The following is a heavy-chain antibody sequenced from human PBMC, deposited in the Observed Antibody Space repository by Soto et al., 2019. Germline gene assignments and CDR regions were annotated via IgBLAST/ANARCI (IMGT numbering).Heavy chain of an antibody. CDR2: ISGSGGST. Sequence: GESLRLSCAASGFTFSSYGMSWVRQAPGKGLEWVSVISGSGGSTYYADSVKGRFTLSRDNSKNTVYLQMNSLRAEDTAVYYCAKDSPVGVPLMRDLHDWGQGTLVTAPQ. CDR1: GFTFSSYG. D-gene: IGHD2-8*01. CDR3: AKDSPVGVPLMRDLHD. V-gene: IGHV3-23*01. J-gene: IGHJ1*01.